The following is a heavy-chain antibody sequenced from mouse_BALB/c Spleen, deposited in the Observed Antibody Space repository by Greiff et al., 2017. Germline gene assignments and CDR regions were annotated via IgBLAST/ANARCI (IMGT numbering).Heavy chain of an antibody. D-gene: IGHD2-1*01. CDR2: IWSDGST. CDR1: GFSLTSYG. CDR3: ARQWSYGNYYAMDY. Sequence: VQLEESGADLVAPSQTLSISCTVSGFSLTSYGVHWVRQPPGKGLEWLVVIWSDGSTTYNSALKSRLSISKDNSKSNVFLKMNSRQTDDTAMYYYARQWSYGNYYAMDYWGQGTSVTVSS. V-gene: IGHV2-6-2*01. J-gene: IGHJ4*01.